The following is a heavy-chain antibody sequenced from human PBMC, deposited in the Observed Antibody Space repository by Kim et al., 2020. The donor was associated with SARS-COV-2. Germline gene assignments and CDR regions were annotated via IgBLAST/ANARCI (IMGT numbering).Heavy chain of an antibody. J-gene: IGHJ6*02. V-gene: IGHV1-18*01. CDR2: ISAYNGNT. Sequence: ASVKVSCKASGYTFTSYGISWVRQAPGQGLEWMGWISAYNGNTNYAQKLQGRVTMTTDTSTSTAYMELRSLRSDDTAVYYCARDIVGELASYYYYGMDVWGQGTTVTVSS. D-gene: IGHD1-26*01. CDR1: GYTFTSYG. CDR3: ARDIVGELASYYYYGMDV.